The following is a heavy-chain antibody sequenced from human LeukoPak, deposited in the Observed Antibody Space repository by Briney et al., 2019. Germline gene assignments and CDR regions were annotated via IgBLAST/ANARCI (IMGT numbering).Heavy chain of an antibody. V-gene: IGHV4-34*01. CDR1: GGSFSGYY. CDR3: ARTNGGNSTGRDAFDI. J-gene: IGHJ3*02. D-gene: IGHD4-23*01. CDR2: INHSGST. Sequence: SETLSPTCAVYGGSFSGYYWSWIRQPPGKGLEWIGEINHSGSTNYNPSLKSRVTISVDTSKNQFSLKLSSVTAADTAVYYCARTNGGNSTGRDAFDIWGQGTMVTVSS.